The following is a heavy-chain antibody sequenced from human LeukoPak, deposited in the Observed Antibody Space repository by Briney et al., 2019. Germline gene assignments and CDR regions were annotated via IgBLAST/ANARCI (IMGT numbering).Heavy chain of an antibody. J-gene: IGHJ5*02. CDR2: IIPIFGTA. V-gene: IGHV1-69*13. CDR1: GYTFTSYA. CDR3: AREFGYSSGSRFDP. Sequence: SVKVSCKASGYTFTSYAMHWVRQAPGQGLEWMGGIIPIFGTANYAQKFQGRVTITADESTSTAYMELSSLRSEDTAVYYCAREFGYSSGSRFDPWGQGTLVTVSS. D-gene: IGHD6-19*01.